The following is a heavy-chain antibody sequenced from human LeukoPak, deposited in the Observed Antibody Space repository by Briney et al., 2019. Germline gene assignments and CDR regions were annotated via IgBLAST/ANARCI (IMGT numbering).Heavy chain of an antibody. CDR2: IYSGGST. CDR1: GFSFTYNA. J-gene: IGHJ5*02. V-gene: IGHV3-53*05. CDR3: ARNWFDP. Sequence: GGSLRLSCAASGFSFTYNAMTWVRQAPGKGLEWVSVIYSGGSTYYADSVKGRFTISRDKSKNTVYLQMNSLRFEDTAMYYCARNWFDPWGQGTLVTVSS.